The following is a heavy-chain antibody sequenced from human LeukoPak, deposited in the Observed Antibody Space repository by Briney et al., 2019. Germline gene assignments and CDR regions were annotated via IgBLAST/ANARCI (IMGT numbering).Heavy chain of an antibody. Sequence: SETLSLTCTVSGGSISSYYWSWIRQPPGKGLEWIGYIYYSGSTNYNPSLKSRVTISVDTSKNQFSLKLTSVTAADTAVYYCARGFRGASFDYWGQGTLVTVSS. CDR3: ARGFRGASFDY. J-gene: IGHJ4*02. CDR1: GGSISSYY. D-gene: IGHD1-26*01. CDR2: IYYSGST. V-gene: IGHV4-59*01.